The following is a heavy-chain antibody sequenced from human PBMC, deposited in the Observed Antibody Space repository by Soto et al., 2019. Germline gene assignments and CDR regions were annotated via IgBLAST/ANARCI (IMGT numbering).Heavy chain of an antibody. D-gene: IGHD3-22*01. V-gene: IGHV3-48*01. CDR3: ARDYYYDSSGYLNWFDP. Sequence: GGSLRLSCAASGFTFRSYWMQWFRQAPGKGLEWVSYISSSSSTIYYADSVKGRFTISRDNAKNSLYLQMNSLRAEDTAVYYCARDYYYDSSGYLNWFDPWGQGTLVTVSS. CDR1: GFTFRSYW. CDR2: ISSSSSTI. J-gene: IGHJ5*02.